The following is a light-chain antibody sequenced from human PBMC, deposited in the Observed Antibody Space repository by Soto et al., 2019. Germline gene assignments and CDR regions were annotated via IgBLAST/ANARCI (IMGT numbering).Light chain of an antibody. CDR3: QQFSNYSLT. Sequence: AIHLTQSPSSLSATVGDSVTITCRASQGIARALAWYQQKPGKAPKLLIYDASSLESGVPSRCSGRGYVTDFTLTSTSLQPEDFATYYGQQFSNYSLTCGGGTKVEIK. J-gene: IGKJ4*01. V-gene: IGKV1D-13*01. CDR1: QGIARA. CDR2: DAS.